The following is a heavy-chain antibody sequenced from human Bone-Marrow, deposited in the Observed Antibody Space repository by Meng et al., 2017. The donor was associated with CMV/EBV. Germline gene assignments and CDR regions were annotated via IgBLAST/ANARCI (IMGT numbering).Heavy chain of an antibody. J-gene: IGHJ6*02. CDR1: GYTFTSYG. CDR3: AREEISGNSRYYGMDV. V-gene: IGHV1-18*01. Sequence: ASVKVSCKASGYTFTSYGISWVRQAPGQGLEWMGWISAYNGNTNYAQKLQGRVTMTTDTSTSTAYMELRSLRSDDTAVYYCAREEISGNSRYYGMDVWGQGTTVTFSS. D-gene: IGHD4-23*01. CDR2: ISAYNGNT.